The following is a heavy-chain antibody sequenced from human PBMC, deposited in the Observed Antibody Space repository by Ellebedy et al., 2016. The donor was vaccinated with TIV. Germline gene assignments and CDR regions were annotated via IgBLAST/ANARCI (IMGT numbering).Heavy chain of an antibody. CDR2: IKQDGSEK. V-gene: IGHV3-7*03. Sequence: GGSLRLXCVASGFAFSRYGIHWVRQAPGKGLEWVANIKQDGSEKYYVDSVKGRFTISRDNAKNSLYLQMNSLRAEDTAVYYCARRYFDYWGQGTLVTVSS. J-gene: IGHJ4*02. CDR3: ARRYFDY. CDR1: GFAFSRYG.